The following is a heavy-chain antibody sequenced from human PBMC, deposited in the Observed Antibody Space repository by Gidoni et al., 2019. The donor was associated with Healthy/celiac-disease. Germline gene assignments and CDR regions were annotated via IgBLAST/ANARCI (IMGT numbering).Heavy chain of an antibody. Sequence: QVQLQQWGAGLLKPSETLSLTCAVYGGSFSGYYWSWIRQPPGKGLEWIGEINNSGSTNYNPSLKSRVTISVDTSKNQFSLKLSSVTAADTAVYYCARVNDFNQYYYYYYMDVWGKGTTVTVSS. CDR2: INNSGST. CDR3: ARVNDFNQYYYYYYMDV. D-gene: IGHD3-3*01. V-gene: IGHV4-34*01. CDR1: GGSFSGYY. J-gene: IGHJ6*03.